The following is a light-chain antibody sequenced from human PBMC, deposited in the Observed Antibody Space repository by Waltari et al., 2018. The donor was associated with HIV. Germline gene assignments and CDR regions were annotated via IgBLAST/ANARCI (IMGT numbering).Light chain of an antibody. Sequence: QSALTQPASVSGLPGQSITISCTGTSSDVGAFNYVSWYQQHPGKAPKVMIYEVRKRPSGVSNRFSGSKSGNTASLIISGLQAEDEADYYCSSYTTSSTRVFGGGTKLTVL. CDR2: EVR. CDR1: SSDVGAFNY. V-gene: IGLV2-14*01. J-gene: IGLJ3*02. CDR3: SSYTTSSTRV.